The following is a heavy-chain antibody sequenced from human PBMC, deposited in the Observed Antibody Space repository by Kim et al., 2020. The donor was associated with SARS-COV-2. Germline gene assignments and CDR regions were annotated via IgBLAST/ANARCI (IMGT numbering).Heavy chain of an antibody. D-gene: IGHD2-21*02. CDR1: GFTFSSDA. J-gene: IGHJ1*01. CDR3: ARDCGNIVVVTAIPVYFQP. Sequence: GGSLRLSYAASGFTFSSDAMHWVRQAPGKGREWVAVISYDGRNKYYADAVKGRFTISRDNSKNTLYLQMNSLIAEDTAVYYCARDCGNIVVVTAIPVYFQPWGQGTLVTVSS. CDR2: ISYDGRNK. V-gene: IGHV3-30*04.